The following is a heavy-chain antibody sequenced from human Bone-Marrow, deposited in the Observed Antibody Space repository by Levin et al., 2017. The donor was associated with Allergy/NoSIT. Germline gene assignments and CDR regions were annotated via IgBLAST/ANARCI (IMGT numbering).Heavy chain of an antibody. V-gene: IGHV4-4*07. CDR2: IYTSGST. CDR3: ARTHTYCGGDCPFFYFWFDP. D-gene: IGHD2-21*02. J-gene: IGHJ5*02. CDR1: GGSISSYY. Sequence: PSETLSLTCTVSGGSISSYYWSWIRQPAGKGLEWIGRIYTSGSTNYNPSLKSRVTMSVDTSKNQFSLKLSSVTAADTAVYYCARTHTYCGGDCPFFYFWFDPWGQGTLVTVSS.